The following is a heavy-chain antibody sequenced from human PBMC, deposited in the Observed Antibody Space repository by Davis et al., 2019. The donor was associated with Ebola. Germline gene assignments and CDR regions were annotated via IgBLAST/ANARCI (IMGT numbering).Heavy chain of an antibody. D-gene: IGHD4-17*01. J-gene: IGHJ6*02. CDR1: GYTFTSFA. V-gene: IGHV1-3*01. CDR2: INAGNGNT. Sequence: AASVKVSCKASGYTFTSFAIHWVRQAPEQRLEWMGWINAGNGNTIYSQNFQGRVTITRDTSAGTVYMELSSLRSEDTAVYYCAGNSVTTRLDYYGMDVWGQGTTVTVSS. CDR3: AGNSVTTRLDYYGMDV.